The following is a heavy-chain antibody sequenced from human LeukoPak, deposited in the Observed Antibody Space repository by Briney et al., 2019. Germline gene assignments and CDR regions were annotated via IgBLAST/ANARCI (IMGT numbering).Heavy chain of an antibody. V-gene: IGHV3-53*01. CDR1: GFTVSSNS. J-gene: IGHJ6*02. CDR2: ISSGGST. Sequence: GGSLRLSCAASGFTVSSNSMTWDRQAPGKGLEWVSVISSGGSTYYADSVKGRFTISRDNSKNTLYLQMNSLRAEDTAVYYCARYFYGMDVWGQRTTVTVSS. CDR3: ARYFYGMDV.